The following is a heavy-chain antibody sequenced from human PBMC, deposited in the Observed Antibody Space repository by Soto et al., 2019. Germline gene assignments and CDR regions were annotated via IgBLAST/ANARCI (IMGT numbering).Heavy chain of an antibody. V-gene: IGHV3-33*01. Sequence: QVQLVESGGGVVQPGQSLRLSCAASGFTFNIFGMHWVRQAPGKGLEWVALTWYDDSKQLYADSVKGRFTISRDNSKNTLFLQINNLRGEDSAVYYCATAHMDWNYPYFFDYWGQGTLVTVSS. CDR1: GFTFNIFG. CDR3: ATAHMDWNYPYFFDY. D-gene: IGHD1-7*01. CDR2: TWYDDSKQ. J-gene: IGHJ4*02.